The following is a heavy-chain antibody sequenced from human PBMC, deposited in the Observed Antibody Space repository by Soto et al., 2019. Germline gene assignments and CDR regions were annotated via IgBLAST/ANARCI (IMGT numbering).Heavy chain of an antibody. Sequence: QVQLQESGPGLVKPSDTLSLTCSVAGGSINRSFWSWLRQSPGKGLEWIGYIYSSGSTSYNPSLKSRVTMSVDASNNQFYLNLRSVTAADTAVYYCARRADYYCYFENWGQGTLVTVSA. CDR3: ARRADYYCYFEN. CDR2: IYSSGST. CDR1: GGSINRSF. V-gene: IGHV4-4*08. D-gene: IGHD3-10*01. J-gene: IGHJ4*02.